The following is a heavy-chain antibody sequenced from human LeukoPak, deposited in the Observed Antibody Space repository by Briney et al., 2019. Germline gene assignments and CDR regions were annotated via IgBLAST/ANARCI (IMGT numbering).Heavy chain of an antibody. J-gene: IGHJ4*02. D-gene: IGHD3-3*01. CDR2: IYHSGST. CDR1: GYSIGRANY. Sequence: PSETLSLTCHVSGYSIGRANYWGWIRQPPGKGLEWIGSIYHSGSTYYNPSLKSRITISVDTSKNQFSLNLSSVTATDTALYYCARVGAVSAHFFDYWGQGALVTVSS. V-gene: IGHV4-38-2*02. CDR3: ARVGAVSAHFFDY.